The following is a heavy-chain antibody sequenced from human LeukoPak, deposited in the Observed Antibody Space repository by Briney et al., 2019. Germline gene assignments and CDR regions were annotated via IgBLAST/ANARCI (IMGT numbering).Heavy chain of an antibody. D-gene: IGHD6-19*01. Sequence: GGSLRLSCAASGFTFSSYAMSWVRQAPGKGLEWLSTISGSGGSTYYAGSVKGRFTISRDNSKNTLYLQMNSLRAEDTAVYYCARGHRGSGWYRSFDYWGQGTLVTVSS. CDR1: GFTFSSYA. CDR3: ARGHRGSGWYRSFDY. CDR2: ISGSGGST. J-gene: IGHJ4*02. V-gene: IGHV3-23*01.